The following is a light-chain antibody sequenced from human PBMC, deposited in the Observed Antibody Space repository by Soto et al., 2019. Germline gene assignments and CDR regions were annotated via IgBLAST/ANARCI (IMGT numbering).Light chain of an antibody. CDR3: SSYAGSSTYV. J-gene: IGLJ1*01. Sequence: QSVLTQPASVSGSPGQSITISCTGTNSDVGSYNLVSWYQQHPSKAPKLMIYEVSKRPSGFSNRFSGSKSGNTASLTISGLQAEDEADYYCSSYAGSSTYVFGTGTKVTVL. V-gene: IGLV2-23*02. CDR1: NSDVGSYNL. CDR2: EVS.